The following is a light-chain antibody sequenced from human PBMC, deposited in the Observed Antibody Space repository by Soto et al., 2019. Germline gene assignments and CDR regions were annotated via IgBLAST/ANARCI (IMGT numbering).Light chain of an antibody. Sequence: EIVLTQSPGTLSLSPGERATLSCRASQSINSKFLAWYQQNPGQAPRLLIYGASSRATGIPDRFSGSGSGTDFTLTITRLEPEDFAVYYCQQYGGSPLTFGGGTKVEIK. CDR2: GAS. CDR3: QQYGGSPLT. V-gene: IGKV3-20*01. J-gene: IGKJ4*01. CDR1: QSINSKF.